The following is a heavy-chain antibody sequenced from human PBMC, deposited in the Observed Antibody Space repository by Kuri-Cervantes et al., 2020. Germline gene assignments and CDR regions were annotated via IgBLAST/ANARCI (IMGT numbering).Heavy chain of an antibody. D-gene: IGHD2-15*01. CDR2: IIPIFGTA. J-gene: IGHJ3*02. Sequence: SVKVSCKASGGTFSSYAISWVRQAPGQGPEWMGGIIPIFGTANYAQKFQGRVTITRDTSASTAYMELSSLRSEDTAVYYCARVLAGAFDIWGQGTMVTVSS. CDR3: ARVLAGAFDI. V-gene: IGHV1-69*05. CDR1: GGTFSSYA.